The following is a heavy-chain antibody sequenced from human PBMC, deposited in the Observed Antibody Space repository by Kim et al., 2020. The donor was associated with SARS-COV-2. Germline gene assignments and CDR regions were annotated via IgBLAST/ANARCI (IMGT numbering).Heavy chain of an antibody. V-gene: IGHV4-39*01. J-gene: IGHJ4*02. CDR3: ARPVAAAGPHFDY. Sequence: SETLSLTCTVSGGSISSSSYYWGWIRQPPGKGLEWIGSIYYSGSTYYNPSLKSRVTISVDTSKNQFSLKLSSVTAADTAVYYCARPVAAAGPHFDYWGQGTLVTVSS. CDR1: GGSISSSSYY. CDR2: IYYSGST. D-gene: IGHD6-13*01.